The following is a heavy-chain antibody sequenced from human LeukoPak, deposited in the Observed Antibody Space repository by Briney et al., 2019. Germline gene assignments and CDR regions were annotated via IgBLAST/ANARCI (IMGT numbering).Heavy chain of an antibody. CDR2: ISANNGNT. V-gene: IGHV1-8*03. CDR1: GYTFTSFA. J-gene: IGHJ3*02. Sequence: GASVKVSCKTSGYTFTSFAISWVRQAPGQGLEWMGWISANNGNTNYAQKFQGRVTITRNTSISTAYMELSSLRSEDTAVYYCVTTVVTRIGAFDIWGQGTMVTVSS. D-gene: IGHD4-23*01. CDR3: VTTVVTRIGAFDI.